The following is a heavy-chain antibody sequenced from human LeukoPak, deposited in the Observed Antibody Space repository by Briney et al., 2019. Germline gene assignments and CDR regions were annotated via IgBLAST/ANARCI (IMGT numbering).Heavy chain of an antibody. V-gene: IGHV4-39*07. CDR3: ARDCESSSARSGYWFDP. CDR1: GGSIRSSTYY. J-gene: IGHJ5*02. Sequence: SETLSLTCTVSGGSIRSSTYYWGWIRQPPGKGLEWVGSISYSGSTYYNPSLKSRVTISVDTSKNQFSLKLSSVTAADTAVYYCARDCESSSARSGYWFDPWGQGTLVTVSS. D-gene: IGHD6-6*01. CDR2: ISYSGST.